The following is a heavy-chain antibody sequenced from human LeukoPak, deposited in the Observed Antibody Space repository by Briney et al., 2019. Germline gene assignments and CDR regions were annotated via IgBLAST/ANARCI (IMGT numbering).Heavy chain of an antibody. CDR3: ARDLIPTRDTSGDAFDI. Sequence: SQTLSLTCAISGDRVSSNSAAWNWIRQSPSRGLEWLGRTYYRSKWYNDYAVSVKSRITINPDTSKNQFSLQLNSVTPEDTAVYYCARDLIPTRDTSGDAFDIWGQGTMVTVSS. D-gene: IGHD2-21*01. V-gene: IGHV6-1*01. CDR2: TYYRSKWYN. J-gene: IGHJ3*02. CDR1: GDRVSSNSAA.